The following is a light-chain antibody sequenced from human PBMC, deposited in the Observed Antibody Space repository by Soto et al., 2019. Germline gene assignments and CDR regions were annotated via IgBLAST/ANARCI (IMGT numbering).Light chain of an antibody. CDR3: GAWDDSLNVYL. CDR1: RSNIGNYY. Sequence: QSALTQPPSVSAAPGQRVTISCSGGRSNIGNYYVSWYHQLPGTAPKVLIFDNDKRPSGIPDRFSGSKSGTSATLAITGIQTGDGGEYSCGAWDDSLNVYLFGGGTKLTVL. V-gene: IGLV1-51*01. J-gene: IGLJ2*01. CDR2: DND.